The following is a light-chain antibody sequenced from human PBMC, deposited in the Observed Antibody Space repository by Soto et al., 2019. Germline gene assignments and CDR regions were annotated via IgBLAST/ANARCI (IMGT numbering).Light chain of an antibody. CDR2: AAS. Sequence: IQLTQSPSSLSASVGDRVTITFRASQGIAIYLAWYQQKPGEAPKLLIYAASTLYGGVPSRFSGSGSGTDFALTITSLQAEDFATYYCQQLRMYPSTFGGGTKVDIK. CDR1: QGIAIY. CDR3: QQLRMYPST. V-gene: IGKV1-9*01. J-gene: IGKJ4*01.